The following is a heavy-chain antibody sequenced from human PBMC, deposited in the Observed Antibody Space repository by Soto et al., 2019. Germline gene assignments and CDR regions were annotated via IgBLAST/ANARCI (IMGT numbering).Heavy chain of an antibody. Sequence: PVKVSCKASGGTFSSYAISWVRQAPGQGLEWMGGIIPIFGTANYAQKFQGRVTITADESTSTAYVELSSLRSEDTAVYYCARDSIVGATGFDYWGQGTLVTVSS. CDR3: ARDSIVGATGFDY. CDR2: IIPIFGTA. V-gene: IGHV1-69*01. J-gene: IGHJ4*02. D-gene: IGHD1-26*01. CDR1: GGTFSSYA.